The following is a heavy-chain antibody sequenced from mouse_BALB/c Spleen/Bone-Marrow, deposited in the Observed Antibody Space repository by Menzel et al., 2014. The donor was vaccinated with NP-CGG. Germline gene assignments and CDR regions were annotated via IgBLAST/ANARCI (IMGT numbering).Heavy chain of an antibody. V-gene: IGHV1-7*01. Sequence: QVQLKQSGAELAKPGASLKMSCKASGYTFTSYWMHWVKQRPGQGLEWIGYINPSTDYTEYNQKFKDKATLTADKSSSQAFMQLSSLTSEDSEVYYCARRAYGGSYGFAYWGLGTLVTVSA. CDR2: INPSTDYT. CDR1: GYTFTSYW. D-gene: IGHD1-1*01. J-gene: IGHJ3*01. CDR3: ARRAYGGSYGFAY.